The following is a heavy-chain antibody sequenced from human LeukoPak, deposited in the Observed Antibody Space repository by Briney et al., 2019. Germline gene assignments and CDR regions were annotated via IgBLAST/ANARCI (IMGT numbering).Heavy chain of an antibody. CDR2: INHSGST. D-gene: IGHD1-7*01. CDR3: ARAIASRMIITGTMGSNWFDP. Sequence: PSETLSLTCAVYGGSFSGYYWSWIRQPPGKGLEWIGEINHSGSTNYNPSLKSRVTISVDTSKNQFSLKLSSVTAADTAVYYCARAIASRMIITGTMGSNWFDPWGQGTLVTVSS. V-gene: IGHV4-34*01. J-gene: IGHJ5*02. CDR1: GGSFSGYY.